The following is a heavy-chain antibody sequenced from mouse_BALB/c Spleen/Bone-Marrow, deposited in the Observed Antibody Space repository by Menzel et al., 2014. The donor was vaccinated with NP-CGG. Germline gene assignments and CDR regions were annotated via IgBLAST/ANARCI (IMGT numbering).Heavy chain of an antibody. V-gene: IGHV1-5*01. D-gene: IGHD2-1*01. CDR2: IYPGNSDT. J-gene: IGHJ4*01. CDR3: TVPYGNYVGYYAMDY. CDR1: GYTFTSYW. Sequence: QLKESGTVLARPGASVKMSCKASGYTFTSYWMHWVKQRPGQGLEWIGAIYPGNSDTSYNQKFKGKAKLTAVTSTSTAYMELSSLTNEDSAVYYCTVPYGNYVGYYAMDYWGQGTSVTVSS.